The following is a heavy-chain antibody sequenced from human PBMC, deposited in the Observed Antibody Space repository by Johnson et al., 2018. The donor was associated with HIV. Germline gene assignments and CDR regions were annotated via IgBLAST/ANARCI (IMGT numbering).Heavy chain of an antibody. CDR3: AKGWIVGATKGEVDAFDI. D-gene: IGHD1-26*01. CDR1: GFTCDDYD. V-gene: IGHV3-20*04. J-gene: IGHJ3*02. Sequence: VQLVESGGGVVRPGGSLRISCAASGFTCDDYDLSWVRQAPGKGLEWVSGITWDSGNIGYADSGKGRFTISRDNAKNSLYLQMNSLRAEDTALYYCAKGWIVGATKGEVDAFDIWGQGTMVTVSS. CDR2: ITWDSGNI.